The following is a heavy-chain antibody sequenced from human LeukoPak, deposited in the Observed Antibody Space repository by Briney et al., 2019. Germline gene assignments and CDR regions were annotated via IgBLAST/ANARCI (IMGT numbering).Heavy chain of an antibody. CDR2: IYSVGVT. Sequence: GGSLRLSCPASGFIVNSYAMSWVGQAPGKGLAWVSIIYSVGVTQYADSVKGRFTISRDNSKNTLYLQMNSLRDEDTAVYFCARDRAEGKTWVEFDPWGQGTLVTVSS. V-gene: IGHV3-66*02. J-gene: IGHJ5*02. CDR1: GFIVNSYA. CDR3: ARDRAEGKTWVEFDP.